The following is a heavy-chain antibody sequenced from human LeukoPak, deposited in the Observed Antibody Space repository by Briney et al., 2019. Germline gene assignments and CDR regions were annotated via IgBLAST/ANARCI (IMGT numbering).Heavy chain of an antibody. CDR3: AKVADPGGYYYFYYMDV. D-gene: IGHD6-19*01. CDR1: GGSISSYY. J-gene: IGHJ6*03. CDR2: IYYSGST. V-gene: IGHV4-39*07. Sequence: PSETLSLTCTVSGGSISSYYWGWIRQPPGKGLEWIGSIYYSGSTYYNPSLKSRVTISVDTSKNQFSLKLSSVTAADTAVYYCAKVADPGGYYYFYYMDVWGKGTTVTVSS.